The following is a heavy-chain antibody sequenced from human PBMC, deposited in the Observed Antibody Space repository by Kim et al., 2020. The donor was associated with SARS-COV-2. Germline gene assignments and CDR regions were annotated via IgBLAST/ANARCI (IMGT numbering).Heavy chain of an antibody. J-gene: IGHJ3*02. CDR1: GYTFTSYV. D-gene: IGHD1-26*01. Sequence: ASVKVSCKASGYTFTSYVLHWVRQAPGQRLEWMGWINAGSGNTKYSQKFQGRVTITRDTSASTAYMELSSLTSEDTAVYYCARTYDYSGSYYFAFDIWGQGTMVTVSA. CDR2: INAGSGNT. V-gene: IGHV1-3*01. CDR3: ARTYDYSGSYYFAFDI.